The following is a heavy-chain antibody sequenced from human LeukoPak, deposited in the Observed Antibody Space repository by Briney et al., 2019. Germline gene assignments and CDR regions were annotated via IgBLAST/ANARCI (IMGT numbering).Heavy chain of an antibody. CDR2: ISSSGSTI. Sequence: GGSLRLSCAASGFTFSSYEMNWVRQAPGKGLEWVSYISSSGSTIYYADSVKGRFTISRDNAKNSLYLQMNSLRAEDTAVYYCARPSGPYGSDAFDIWGQGTMVTVSS. CDR1: GFTFSSYE. CDR3: ARPSGPYGSDAFDI. V-gene: IGHV3-48*03. J-gene: IGHJ3*02. D-gene: IGHD5-12*01.